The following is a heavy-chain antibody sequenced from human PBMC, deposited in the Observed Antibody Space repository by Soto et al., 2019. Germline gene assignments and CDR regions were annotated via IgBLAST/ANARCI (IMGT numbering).Heavy chain of an antibody. CDR2: IRSKANNYAT. Sequence: PGGSLRLSCAASGLTFSGSTMHWVGQASGKGRGWVGRIRSKANNYATAYAASVKGRFTVSRDDSKNTAFLQMNSLKTEDTALYYCTTNTGGVIVSLNAFEIWGQGPMVTVSS. D-gene: IGHD3-16*02. CDR3: TTNTGGVIVSLNAFEI. J-gene: IGHJ3*02. V-gene: IGHV3-73*01. CDR1: GLTFSGST.